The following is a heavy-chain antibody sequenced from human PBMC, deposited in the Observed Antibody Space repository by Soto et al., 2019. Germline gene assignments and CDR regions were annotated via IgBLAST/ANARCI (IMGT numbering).Heavy chain of an antibody. Sequence: EVQRLESGGGMVQPGGSLRLSCAASGFTFSSYAMSWVRQAPGKRLELVSAISGSGGSTYYADSVKGRFTISRDNSKNRLYLQMNSLRPEDTGVYYCAKAPSIYLGATPFDYWGQGTLVTVSS. V-gene: IGHV3-23*01. D-gene: IGHD2-15*01. CDR2: ISGSGGST. CDR3: AKAPSIYLGATPFDY. J-gene: IGHJ4*02. CDR1: GFTFSSYA.